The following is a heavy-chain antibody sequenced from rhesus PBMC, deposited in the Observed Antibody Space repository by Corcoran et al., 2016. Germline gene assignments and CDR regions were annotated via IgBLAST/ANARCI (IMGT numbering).Heavy chain of an antibody. CDR2: ISGSGGTT. J-gene: IGHJ6*01. D-gene: IGHD4-11*01. Sequence: QLQLQESGPGLVKPSETLSLTCAVSGGSISSNYWSWIRQPPGKGLEWIGRISGSGGTTDNNPSLKSRVTISTDTSKNQFSLKLSSLTAADPAVYYCARTTAIYYYGLDSWGQGVVVTVSS. V-gene: IGHV4-173*01. CDR3: ARTTAIYYYGLDS. CDR1: GGSISSNY.